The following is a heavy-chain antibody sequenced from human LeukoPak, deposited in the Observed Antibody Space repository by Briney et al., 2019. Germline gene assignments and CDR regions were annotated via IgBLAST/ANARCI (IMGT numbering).Heavy chain of an antibody. Sequence: ASVKVSCKASGYTFTGYYMHWVRQAPGQGLEWMGWINPNSGGTNYAQKFQGRVTMTRDTSISTAYMELSRPRSDDTAVYYCARGSSSWYWHFDYWGQGTLVTVSS. D-gene: IGHD6-13*01. CDR2: INPNSGGT. V-gene: IGHV1-2*02. J-gene: IGHJ4*02. CDR1: GYTFTGYY. CDR3: ARGSSSWYWHFDY.